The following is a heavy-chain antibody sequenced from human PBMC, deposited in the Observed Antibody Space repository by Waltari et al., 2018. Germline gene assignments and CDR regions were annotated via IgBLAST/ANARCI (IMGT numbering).Heavy chain of an antibody. CDR2: VRGDWKT. J-gene: IGHJ4*02. D-gene: IGHD5-12*01. CDR3: ARDRGRGLYLDS. CDR1: GDSMSSTDC. V-gene: IGHV4-4*02. Sequence: QLQESGPGLVKPSGTLSLTCAVSGDSMSSTDCWSWVRQSPGKGLEWMGQVRGDWKTNYNPSFASRLTISLDTYNNQFSLKVTSATAADTAVYYCARDRGRGLYLDSWGPGILVTVSP.